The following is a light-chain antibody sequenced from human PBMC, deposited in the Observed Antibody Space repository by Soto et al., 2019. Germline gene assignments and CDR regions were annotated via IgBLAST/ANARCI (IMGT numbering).Light chain of an antibody. J-gene: IGLJ1*01. V-gene: IGLV1-44*01. CDR2: SNN. CDR1: RYNIGSNT. Sequence: HCVLTQPPSGSGTPGQRVTISCSGSRYNIGSNTVNWYQQLPGTAPKLLIYSNNQRPSGVPVRFSGSKSGTSASLAISGLQSEDEADFYCATWEDGLNGSYDFGTWAKVTVL. CDR3: ATWEDGLNGSYD.